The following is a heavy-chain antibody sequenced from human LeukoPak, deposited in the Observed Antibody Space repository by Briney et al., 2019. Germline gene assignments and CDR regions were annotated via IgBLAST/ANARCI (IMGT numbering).Heavy chain of an antibody. CDR2: INWNGGST. Sequence: PGGSLRLSCAASGFTFDDYGMSWVRKAPGKGLEWVSGINWNGGSTGYADSVKGRFTISRANAKNSLNLQMNSLRAEDTALYYCARGPYDSSGYYYTSYFQHWGQGTLVTVSS. CDR3: ARGPYDSSGYYYTSYFQH. CDR1: GFTFDDYG. J-gene: IGHJ1*01. V-gene: IGHV3-20*04. D-gene: IGHD3-22*01.